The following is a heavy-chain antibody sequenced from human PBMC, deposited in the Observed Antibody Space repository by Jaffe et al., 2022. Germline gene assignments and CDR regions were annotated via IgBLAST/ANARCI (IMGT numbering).Heavy chain of an antibody. CDR1: GFTFSDYY. CDR3: ARSKPESESDRSGYRPFDI. J-gene: IGHJ3*02. Sequence: QVQLVESGGGLVKPGGSLRLSCAGTGFTFSDYYMSWIRLAPGKGLEWVSHISRDYKTINYADSVKGRFTISRDNARNSLYLQMNSLTVEDTALYYCARSKPESESDRSGYRPFDIWGQGTMVTVSS. CDR2: ISRDYKTI. V-gene: IGHV3-11*01. D-gene: IGHD3-22*01.